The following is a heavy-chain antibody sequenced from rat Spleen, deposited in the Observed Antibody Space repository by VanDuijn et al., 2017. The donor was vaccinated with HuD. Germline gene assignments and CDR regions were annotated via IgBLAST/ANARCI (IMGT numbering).Heavy chain of an antibody. CDR2: ISYSGST. Sequence: EVQLQESGPGLVKPSQSLSLTCSVTDYSITSNYWGWIRKFPGNKMEWIGHISYSGSTSYNPSLKSRISITRDTSKNQFFLQLNSVTTEDTATYYCARSAYGYTYSVMDAWGQGASVTVSS. CDR1: DYSITSNY. CDR3: ARSAYGYTYSVMDA. V-gene: IGHV3-1*01. J-gene: IGHJ4*01. D-gene: IGHD1-9*01.